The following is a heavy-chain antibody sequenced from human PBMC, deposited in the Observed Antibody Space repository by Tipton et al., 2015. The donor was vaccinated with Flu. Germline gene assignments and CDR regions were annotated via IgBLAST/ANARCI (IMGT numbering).Heavy chain of an antibody. V-gene: IGHV4-59*12. CDR2: IYYSGST. CDR1: GGSINSYY. Sequence: TLSLTCTVSGGSINSYYWSWIRQPPGKGLEWIGYIYYSGSTTYNPSLKSRVTISVDTSKNQFSLKLSSVTAADTAVYYCARWARGGNGFDVWGQGTMVTVSS. D-gene: IGHD3-16*01. J-gene: IGHJ3*01. CDR3: ARWARGGNGFDV.